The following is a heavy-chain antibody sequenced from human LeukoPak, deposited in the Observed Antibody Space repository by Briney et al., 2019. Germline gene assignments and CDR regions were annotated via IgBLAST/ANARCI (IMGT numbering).Heavy chain of an antibody. V-gene: IGHV3-33*08. CDR1: GFTFSSYG. D-gene: IGHD4-17*01. J-gene: IGHJ4*02. CDR2: IWYDGSNK. CDR3: ARVGDYVSLFDY. Sequence: GGSLRLSCAASGFTFSSYGMNWVRQAPGKGLEWVAVIWYDGSNKYDADSVKGRFTISRDNSKNTLYLQMNSLRAADTAVYYCARVGDYVSLFDYWGQGTLVTVSS.